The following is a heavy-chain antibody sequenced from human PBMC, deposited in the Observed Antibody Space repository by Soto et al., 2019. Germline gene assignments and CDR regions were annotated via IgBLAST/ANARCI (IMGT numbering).Heavy chain of an antibody. CDR3: ARDRTYYYDRSGHTKPFDS. Sequence: SQTLSLTCAISGDSVSSNNAAWNWIRQSPSRGLEWLGRTYYRSKWYYNYALSVKSRITINPDTSKNQFSLQLDSVTSEDTAVYYCARDRTYYYDRSGHTKPFDSWGQGSPVTGSS. D-gene: IGHD3-22*01. CDR1: GDSVSSNNAA. V-gene: IGHV6-1*01. J-gene: IGHJ5*01. CDR2: TYYRSKWYY.